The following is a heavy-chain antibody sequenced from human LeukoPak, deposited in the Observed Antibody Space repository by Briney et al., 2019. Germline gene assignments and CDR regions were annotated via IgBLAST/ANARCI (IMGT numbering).Heavy chain of an antibody. Sequence: GGSLRLSCVASGFTFSSNGMHWVRQAPAKGPEWVAVIWYDGSKKSYADFVKGRFTVSRDNSKNMLYLQMNSLRAEDTAVYYCARLSGSYLDYWGQGTLVTVSS. CDR1: GFTFSSNG. CDR3: ARLSGSYLDY. CDR2: IWYDGSKK. V-gene: IGHV3-33*01. D-gene: IGHD1-26*01. J-gene: IGHJ4*02.